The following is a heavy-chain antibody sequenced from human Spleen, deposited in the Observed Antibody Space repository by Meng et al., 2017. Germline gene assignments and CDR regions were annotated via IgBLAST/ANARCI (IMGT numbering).Heavy chain of an antibody. CDR2: IIPIFGTA. CDR1: GGTFGNYA. CDR3: ARDEGREYWYNWFDP. J-gene: IGHJ5*02. V-gene: IGHV1-69*05. Sequence: QVQCIQSAAEVKKTVSSVRVSFNASGGTFGNYAISCVRQSPGQGLEWMGGIIPIFGTANYAPKFQGRVTITTDASTSTAYMELSSLRSDDTAVYYCARDEGREYWYNWFDPWGQGTLVTVSS. D-gene: IGHD2-8*02.